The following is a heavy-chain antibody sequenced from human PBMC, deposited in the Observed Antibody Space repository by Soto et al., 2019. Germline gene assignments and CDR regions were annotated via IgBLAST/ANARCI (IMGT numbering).Heavy chain of an antibody. D-gene: IGHD3-10*02. CDR2: ISGSGGST. J-gene: IGHJ4*02. CDR3: ARDPCSGTADY. V-gene: IGHV3-23*01. Sequence: EVQLLESGGGLVQPGGSLRLSCAASGFTFSSYAMSWVRQAPGKGLDWVSAISGSGGSTYYADSVEGRFTITRDNTGNTLELQMNSLSAEDAAVYFCARDPCSGTADYWGEGALVAVSS. CDR1: GFTFSSYA.